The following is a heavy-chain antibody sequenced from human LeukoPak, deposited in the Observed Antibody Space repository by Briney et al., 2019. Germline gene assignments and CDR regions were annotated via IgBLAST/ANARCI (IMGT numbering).Heavy chain of an antibody. J-gene: IGHJ6*03. CDR2: IYTSGST. V-gene: IGHV4-61*02. CDR1: GGSISSGSYY. CDR3: ARSLLVRGARPVFDYMDV. Sequence: SETLSLTCTVSGGSISSGSYYWSWIRQPAGKGLEWIGRIYTSGSTNYNPSLKSRVTISVDTSKNQFSLKLSSVTAADTAVYYCARSLLVRGARPVFDYMDVWGKGTTVTVSS. D-gene: IGHD6-6*01.